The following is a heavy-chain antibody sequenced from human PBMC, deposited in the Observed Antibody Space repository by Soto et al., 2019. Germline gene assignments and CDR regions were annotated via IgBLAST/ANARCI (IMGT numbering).Heavy chain of an antibody. Sequence: ASVKVSCKTSGYSFTAYGISWVRQAPGQGLVWMGWISCYNGKTKYAQKVQGRVTMTTDTSTSTAYMEVRSLRSDDTAIYYCARDAPPPELRFLEWHNYDYNGMDVWGQGTTVTVSS. CDR3: ARDAPPPELRFLEWHNYDYNGMDV. V-gene: IGHV1-18*01. D-gene: IGHD3-3*01. CDR1: GYSFTAYG. J-gene: IGHJ6*02. CDR2: ISCYNGKT.